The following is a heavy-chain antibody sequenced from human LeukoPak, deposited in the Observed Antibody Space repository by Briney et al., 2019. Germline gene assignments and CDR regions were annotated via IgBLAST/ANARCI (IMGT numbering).Heavy chain of an antibody. CDR1: GSTFSSYG. V-gene: IGHV3-30*18. D-gene: IGHD3-22*01. CDR2: ISYDGSNK. J-gene: IGHJ4*02. Sequence: GGSLRLSCAASGSTFSSYGMHWVRQAPGKGLEWVAVISYDGSNKYYADSVKGRFTISRDNSKNTLYLQMNSLRAEDTAVYYCAKELPDYYDSSGYYFDYWGQGTLVTVSS. CDR3: AKELPDYYDSSGYYFDY.